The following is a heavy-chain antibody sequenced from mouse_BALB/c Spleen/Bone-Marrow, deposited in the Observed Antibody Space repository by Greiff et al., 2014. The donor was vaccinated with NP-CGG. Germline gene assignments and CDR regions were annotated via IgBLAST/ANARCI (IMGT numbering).Heavy chain of an antibody. CDR2: IDPANGNT. CDR3: ARWEYYAMDY. J-gene: IGHJ4*01. V-gene: IGHV14-3*02. Sequence: VQLQQSGAELVKPGASVKLSCTASGFDIKDTYMHWVKQRPEQGLEWIGRIDPANGNTKYDPKFQGKATITADTSSNTAYLQLSSLTSEDTAVYYCARWEYYAMDYWRQGTSVTVSS. D-gene: IGHD4-1*01. CDR1: GFDIKDTY.